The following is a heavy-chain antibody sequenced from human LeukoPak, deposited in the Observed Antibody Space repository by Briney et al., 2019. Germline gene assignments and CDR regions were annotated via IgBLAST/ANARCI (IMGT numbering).Heavy chain of an antibody. D-gene: IGHD2-21*01. V-gene: IGHV3-74*01. CDR1: GFIVSNYW. Sequence: GGSLRLSCAASGFIVSNYWMHWVRQAPGKGLVGVSRINEDGSRTDHADNVRGRFTISRDSGKNTLYLQMNSLGAEDTAVYFCVRDFVGPVDPWGQGTQVTVSS. CDR3: VRDFVGPVDP. J-gene: IGHJ4*02. CDR2: INEDGSRT.